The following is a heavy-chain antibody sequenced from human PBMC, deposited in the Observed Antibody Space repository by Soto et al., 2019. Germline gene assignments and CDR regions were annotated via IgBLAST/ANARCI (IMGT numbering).Heavy chain of an antibody. D-gene: IGHD1-26*01. Sequence: PSETLSLTCTVSGGSISSGGYYWSWIRQHPGKGLEWIGYIYYSGSTYYNPSLKSRVTISVDTSKNQFSLNLSSVTAADTAVYYCARQVGATHYYGMDAWGQGTTVTVSS. CDR2: IYYSGST. J-gene: IGHJ6*02. CDR3: ARQVGATHYYGMDA. CDR1: GGSISSGGYY. V-gene: IGHV4-31*03.